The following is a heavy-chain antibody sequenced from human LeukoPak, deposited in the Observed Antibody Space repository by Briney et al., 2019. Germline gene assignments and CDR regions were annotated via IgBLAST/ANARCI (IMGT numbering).Heavy chain of an antibody. CDR2: ISYDGSNK. D-gene: IGHD2-2*01. V-gene: IGHV3-30*03. CDR1: GFTVITSF. Sequence: GGSLRLSCAASGFTVITSFMSWVRQAPGKGLEWVAVISYDGSNKYYADSVKGRFTISRDNSKNTLYLQMNSLRAEDTAVYYCARGSRRYCSSTSCSFDYWGQGTLVTVSS. CDR3: ARGSRRYCSSTSCSFDY. J-gene: IGHJ4*02.